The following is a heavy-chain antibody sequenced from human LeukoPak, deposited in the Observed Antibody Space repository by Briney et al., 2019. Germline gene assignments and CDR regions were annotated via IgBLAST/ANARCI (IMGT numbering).Heavy chain of an antibody. Sequence: QPGGSLRLSCAASGFSFSIYAMSWVRQAPGKGLEWVSGISGSGYSTNYADSVKGRITISRDNSKDTLYLQMNSLRAEDTAVYYCAKDYYGSGTYFYSYFYMDVWGKGTTVTVSS. CDR1: GFSFSIYA. V-gene: IGHV3-23*01. CDR2: ISGSGYST. J-gene: IGHJ6*03. D-gene: IGHD3-10*01. CDR3: AKDYYGSGTYFYSYFYMDV.